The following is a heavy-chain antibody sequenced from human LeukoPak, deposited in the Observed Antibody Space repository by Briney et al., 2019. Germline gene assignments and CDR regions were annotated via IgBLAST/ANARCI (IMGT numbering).Heavy chain of an antibody. CDR2: ISNNGGYT. Sequence: GGSLRLSCATSGFIFTNAWMKWVRQAPGKGLEWVSAISNNGGYTYYADSVQGRFTISRDNSKSTLCLQMNSLRAEDTAVYYCAKQLGYCSDGSCYFPYWGQRTLVTVSS. CDR1: GFIFTNAW. J-gene: IGHJ4*02. D-gene: IGHD2-15*01. V-gene: IGHV3-23*01. CDR3: AKQLGYCSDGSCYFPY.